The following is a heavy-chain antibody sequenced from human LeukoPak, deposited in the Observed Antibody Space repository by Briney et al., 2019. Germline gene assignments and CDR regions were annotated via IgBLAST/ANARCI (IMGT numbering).Heavy chain of an antibody. CDR3: ARGEHYYDSRGFPFDY. CDR1: GFTFSNYG. D-gene: IGHD3-22*01. CDR2: ISYDGSNK. V-gene: IGHV3-30*03. Sequence: PGGSLRLSCAASGFTFSNYGMHWVRQAPGKGLEWVAVISYDGSNKYYADSVKGRFTISRDNSKNTLYLQMNSLRAEDTAVYYCARGEHYYDSRGFPFDYWGQGTLVTVSS. J-gene: IGHJ4*02.